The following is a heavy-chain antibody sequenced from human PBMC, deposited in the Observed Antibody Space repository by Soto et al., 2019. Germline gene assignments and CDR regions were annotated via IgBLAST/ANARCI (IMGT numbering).Heavy chain of an antibody. J-gene: IGHJ4*02. CDR2: IYWNDDK. D-gene: IGHD3-22*01. CDR1: GFSLSTSGVG. V-gene: IGHV2-5*01. CDR3: AHSGIGYYDSSGYRTFGY. Sequence: SGPTLVNPTQTLTLTCTFSGFSLSTSGVGVGWIRQPPGKALEWLALIYWNDDKRYSPSLKSRLTITKDTSKNQVVLTMTNMDPVDTATYYCAHSGIGYYDSSGYRTFGYWGQGTLVTVSS.